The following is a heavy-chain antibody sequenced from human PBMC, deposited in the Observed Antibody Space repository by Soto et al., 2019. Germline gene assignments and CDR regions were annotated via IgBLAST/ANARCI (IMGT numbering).Heavy chain of an antibody. V-gene: IGHV4-39*01. CDR1: GGSISSSSYY. CDR2: IYYSGST. CDR3: ARQVARFPYYYYGMDV. J-gene: IGHJ6*02. Sequence: SETLSLACTVSGGSISSSSYYWGWIRQPPGKGLEWIGSIYYSGSTYYNPSLKSRVTISVDTSKNQFSLKLSSVTAADTAVYNCARQVARFPYYYYGMDVWGQGTTVTVSS. D-gene: IGHD2-15*01.